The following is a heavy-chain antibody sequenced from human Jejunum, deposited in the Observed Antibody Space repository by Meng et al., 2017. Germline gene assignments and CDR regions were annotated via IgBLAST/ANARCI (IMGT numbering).Heavy chain of an antibody. CDR3: AREWSGSFRHFDY. CDR1: GGFNSSSDW. D-gene: IGHD3-16*02. V-gene: IGHV4-4*02. CDR2: IHHSGST. J-gene: IGHJ4*02. Sequence: QVQVQELGPVLLEPSGTPSRTCGVAGGFNSSSDWWSWVRQPPGKGLEWIGEIHHSGSTNYNPSLKSRVTISVDKSKNQFSLKLSSVTAADTAVYYCAREWSGSFRHFDYWGQGTLVTVSS.